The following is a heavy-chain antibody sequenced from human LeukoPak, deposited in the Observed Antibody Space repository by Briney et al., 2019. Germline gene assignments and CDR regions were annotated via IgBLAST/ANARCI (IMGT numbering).Heavy chain of an antibody. CDR1: GCTFSSYA. Sequence: GASVKVSCKASGCTFSSYAISWVRQAPGQGLEWMGGIIPIFGTANYAQKFQGRVTIAADKSTSTAYMELSSLRSEDTAVYYCARATRNTAMVLGDWGEGTLVTVSS. CDR3: ARATRNTAMVLGD. J-gene: IGHJ4*02. V-gene: IGHV1-69*06. CDR2: IIPIFGTA. D-gene: IGHD5-18*01.